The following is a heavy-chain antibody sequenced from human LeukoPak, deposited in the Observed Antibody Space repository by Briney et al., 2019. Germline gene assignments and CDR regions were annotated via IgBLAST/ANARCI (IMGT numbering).Heavy chain of an antibody. CDR2: IYYSGNS. J-gene: IGHJ3*02. D-gene: IGHD3-10*01. Sequence: SETLSLTCTVSGGSIRSNYYWGWIRQPPGKGLEWIGSIYYSGNSYYNPSLKSRVTISLDTSRNQFSLKLNSVTAADTAVYYCAKSNGYGLVDIWGQGTMSPSLQ. CDR1: GGSIRSNYY. V-gene: IGHV4-39*07. CDR3: AKSNGYGLVDI.